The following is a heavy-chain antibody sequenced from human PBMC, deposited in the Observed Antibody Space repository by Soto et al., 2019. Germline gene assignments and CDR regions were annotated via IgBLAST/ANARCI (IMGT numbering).Heavy chain of an antibody. D-gene: IGHD5-12*01. Sequence: SETLSLTCTVSGDAISSGGYYWTWIRQHPGKGLEWIGYIYYSGSTYYNPSLKSRVTISVDTSKNQFSLKLSSVTAADTAVYYCAASCVACGGFNYYGMDVWGQGTTVTVSS. CDR1: GDAISSGGYY. J-gene: IGHJ6*02. CDR3: AASCVACGGFNYYGMDV. V-gene: IGHV4-31*03. CDR2: IYYSGST.